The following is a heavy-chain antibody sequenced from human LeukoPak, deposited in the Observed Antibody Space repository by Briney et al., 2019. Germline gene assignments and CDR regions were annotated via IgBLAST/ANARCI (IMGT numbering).Heavy chain of an antibody. CDR2: IWYDGSNK. CDR3: ARGRRAVAGGDFDI. D-gene: IGHD6-19*01. CDR1: GFTFSSYG. J-gene: IGHJ3*02. V-gene: IGHV3-33*01. Sequence: PGGSLRLSCAASGFTFSSYGMHWVRQAPGKGLEWVAVIWYDGSNKYYADSVKGRFTISRDNSKNTLYLQMNSLRAEDTAVYYCARGRRAVAGGDFDIWGQGTMVTVSS.